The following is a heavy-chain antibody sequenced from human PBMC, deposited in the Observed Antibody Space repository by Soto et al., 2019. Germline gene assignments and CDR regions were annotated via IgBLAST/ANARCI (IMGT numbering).Heavy chain of an antibody. V-gene: IGHV4-59*01. CDR1: GGSISSYY. J-gene: IGHJ4*02. CDR3: ARCKYYYDSSGYYYFDY. Sequence: SETLSLTCTVSGGSISSYYWSWIRQPPGKGLEWIGYIYYSGSTNYNPSLKSRVTISVDTSKNQFSLKLSSVTAADTAVYYCARCKYYYDSSGYYYFDYWGQGTLVTVSS. CDR2: IYYSGST. D-gene: IGHD3-22*01.